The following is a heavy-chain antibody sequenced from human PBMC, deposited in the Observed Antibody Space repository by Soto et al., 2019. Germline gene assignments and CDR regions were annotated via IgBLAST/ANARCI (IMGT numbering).Heavy chain of an antibody. CDR3: ARALILTGYYIHDAFDI. CDR2: IYYSGST. Sequence: QVQLQESGPGLVKPSETLSLTCTVSGGSISSYYWSWIRQPPGKGLEWIGYIYYSGSTNYNPSLKSRVTISVDTSKNQFSLKLSSVTAADTAVYYCARALILTGYYIHDAFDIWGQGTMVPVSS. J-gene: IGHJ3*02. D-gene: IGHD3-9*01. CDR1: GGSISSYY. V-gene: IGHV4-59*01.